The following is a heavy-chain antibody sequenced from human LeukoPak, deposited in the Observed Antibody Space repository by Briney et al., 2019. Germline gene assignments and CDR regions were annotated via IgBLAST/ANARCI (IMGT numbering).Heavy chain of an antibody. CDR1: GFTVSSNY. CDR3: ARGPDLGATTQYFDL. D-gene: IGHD1-26*01. J-gene: IGHJ2*01. Sequence: GGSLRLSCAASGFTVSSNYMSWVRQAPGKGLEWVSVIYSGGSTYYADSVKGRFTISRDNSKNTLYLQMNSLRAEDTAVYYCARGPDLGATTQYFDLWGRGTLVTVSS. V-gene: IGHV3-53*01. CDR2: IYSGGST.